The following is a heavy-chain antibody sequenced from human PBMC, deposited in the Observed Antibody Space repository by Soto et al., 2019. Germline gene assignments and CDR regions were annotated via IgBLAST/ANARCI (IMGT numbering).Heavy chain of an antibody. CDR3: PRGLYSFDY. CDR2: IGTTGDT. J-gene: IGHJ4*02. CDR1: GFTFSTYD. Sequence: GRSLRLSCAASGFTFSTYDRHWVRQATGKGLEWVSTIGTTGDTYYPVSVKGRFTISRENATNSLYLQMNSLRAGDTAVYYCPRGLYSFDYWGQGTLVTVSS. V-gene: IGHV3-13*01.